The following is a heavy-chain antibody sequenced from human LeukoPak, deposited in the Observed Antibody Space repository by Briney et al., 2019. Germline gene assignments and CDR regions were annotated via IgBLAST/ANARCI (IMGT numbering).Heavy chain of an antibody. J-gene: IGHJ4*02. CDR3: ARSPYGGYGDN. CDR2: INSDGGST. V-gene: IGHV3-74*01. Sequence: GRSLRLSCAASGFTFSSYWMHWVRQPPGKGLVWVSRINSDGGSTTYADSVEGRFTISRDNARNTLYLQMNSLRAEDTAVYYCARSPYGGYGDNWGQGTLVTVSS. D-gene: IGHD4-17*01. CDR1: GFTFSSYW.